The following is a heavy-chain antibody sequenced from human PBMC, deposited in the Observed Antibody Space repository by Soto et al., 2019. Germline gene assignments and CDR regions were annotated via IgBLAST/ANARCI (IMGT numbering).Heavy chain of an antibody. CDR2: ISGSGGST. CDR3: AKTGYCSGGSCYRDRGHFDY. Sequence: PGGSLRLSCAASGFTFSSYAMSWVRQAPGKGLEWVSAISGSGGSTYYADSVKGRFTISRDNSKNTLYLQMNSLRAEDTAVYYCAKTGYCSGGSCYRDRGHFDYWGQGTLVTVSS. CDR1: GFTFSSYA. D-gene: IGHD2-15*01. J-gene: IGHJ4*02. V-gene: IGHV3-23*01.